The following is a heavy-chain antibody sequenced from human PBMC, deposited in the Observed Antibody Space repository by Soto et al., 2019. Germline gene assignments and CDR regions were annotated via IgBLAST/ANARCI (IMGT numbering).Heavy chain of an antibody. Sequence: SVKVSCKASGGTFSSYAISWVRQAPGQGLEWMGGIIPIFGTANYAQKFQGRVTITADESTSTAYMELSSLRSEDTAVYYCARRTDDSSGPFDYWGQGTLVTVSS. V-gene: IGHV1-69*13. CDR3: ARRTDDSSGPFDY. D-gene: IGHD3-22*01. CDR1: GGTFSSYA. CDR2: IIPIFGTA. J-gene: IGHJ4*02.